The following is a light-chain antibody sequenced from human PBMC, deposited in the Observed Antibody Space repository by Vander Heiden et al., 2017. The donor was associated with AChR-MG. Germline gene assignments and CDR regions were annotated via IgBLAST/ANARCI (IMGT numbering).Light chain of an antibody. V-gene: IGLV1-51*01. CDR2: DND. J-gene: IGLJ1*01. CDR1: NSNIGNNY. CDR3: GAWDSSLSAGV. Sequence: SVLTQPPSVSAAPGQKVTISCSGSNSNIGNNYVSWYQQLPGTAPKRLIYDNDKRPSGIPDRFSGSKSGTSATLGITGLQTGDEADYYCGAWDSSLSAGVFGTGTRVTV.